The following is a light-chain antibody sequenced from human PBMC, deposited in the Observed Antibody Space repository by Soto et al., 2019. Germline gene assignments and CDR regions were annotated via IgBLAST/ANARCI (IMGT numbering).Light chain of an antibody. J-gene: IGKJ3*01. Sequence: DIAMTQSPTSLSASVGDRVTITCRASQGISNYVAWYQQIPGKAPKLLIYAASTLQSGVPSRFSGSGSGTDFTLTSNVLQHEDVATYSCQKYSSVPVFGPGTKVEIK. CDR3: QKYSSVPV. CDR2: AAS. V-gene: IGKV1-27*01. CDR1: QGISNY.